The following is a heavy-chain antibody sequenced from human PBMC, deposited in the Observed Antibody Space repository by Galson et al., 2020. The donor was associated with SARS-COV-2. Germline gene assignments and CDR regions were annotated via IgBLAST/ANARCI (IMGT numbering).Heavy chain of an antibody. CDR1: GITFSGYW. Sequence: GGSLRLSCAASGITFSGYWMHWVRQAPGKGLVWVSRINSDGSNTSYADSVKGRFTISRDNAKNTLYLQMNSLRAEDTAVYYCARVDLWFGELVIGHFDYWGQGALVTVSS. CDR2: INSDGSNT. D-gene: IGHD3-10*01. J-gene: IGHJ4*02. V-gene: IGHV3-74*01. CDR3: ARVDLWFGELVIGHFDY.